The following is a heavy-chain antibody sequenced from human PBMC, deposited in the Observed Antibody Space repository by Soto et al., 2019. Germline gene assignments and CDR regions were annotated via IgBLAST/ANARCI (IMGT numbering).Heavy chain of an antibody. CDR3: AREPSDYSNYVSREKTYYYYYYMDV. J-gene: IGHJ6*03. D-gene: IGHD4-4*01. V-gene: IGHV3-33*01. Sequence: GGSLRLSCAASGFTFSSYGMHWVRQAPGKGLEWVAVIWYDGSNKYYVDSVKGRFTISRDNSKNTLYLQMNSLRAEDTAVYYCAREPSDYSNYVSREKTYYYYYYMDVRGKGTTVTVSS. CDR1: GFTFSSYG. CDR2: IWYDGSNK.